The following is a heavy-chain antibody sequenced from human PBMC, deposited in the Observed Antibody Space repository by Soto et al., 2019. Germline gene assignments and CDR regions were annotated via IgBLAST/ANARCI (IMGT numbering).Heavy chain of an antibody. CDR3: AKGGGYYYDSSGYYSD. D-gene: IGHD3-22*01. Sequence: PGGSLRLSCAASGFTFDDYAMHWVRQAPGKGLEWVSGISWNSGSIGYADSVKGRFTISRDNAKNSLYLQMNSLRAEDTALFFCAKGGGYYYDSSGYYSDWGQGTLVTVSS. CDR1: GFTFDDYA. V-gene: IGHV3-9*01. J-gene: IGHJ4*02. CDR2: ISWNSGSI.